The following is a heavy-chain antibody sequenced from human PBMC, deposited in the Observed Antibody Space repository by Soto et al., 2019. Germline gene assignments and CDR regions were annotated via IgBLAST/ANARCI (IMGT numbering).Heavy chain of an antibody. CDR1: GYTFTSYG. Sequence: QVHLVQSGAEVKKPGASVKVSCKTSGYTFTSYGITWVRQAPGQGLEGMGWISAHNGNTDYEQKLQGRVIVTRDTATSAAYMELRSPISDDTAVYYCARGRYGDYWGQGALVTVSS. J-gene: IGHJ4*02. D-gene: IGHD1-1*01. V-gene: IGHV1-18*01. CDR3: ARGRYGDY. CDR2: ISAHNGNT.